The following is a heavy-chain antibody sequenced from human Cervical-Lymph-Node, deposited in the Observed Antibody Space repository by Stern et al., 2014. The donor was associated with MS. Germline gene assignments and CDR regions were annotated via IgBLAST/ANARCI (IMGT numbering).Heavy chain of an antibody. CDR2: IDYSGTI. J-gene: IGHJ4*02. CDR1: GGSISRSSYY. CDR3: ARRYGTGLDY. V-gene: IGHV4-39*01. Sequence: QVQLVQSGPGLVKPSETLSLTCTVSGGSISRSSYYWGWVRPPPGKGLEWIASIDYSGTINYSPYLKSRVSMSADTSNNQFSLSLNSVTVADTAVYYCARRYGTGLDYWGQGTLVTVSS. D-gene: IGHD1-1*01.